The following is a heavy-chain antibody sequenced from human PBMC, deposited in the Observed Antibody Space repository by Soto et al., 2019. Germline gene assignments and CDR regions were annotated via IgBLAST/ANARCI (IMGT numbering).Heavy chain of an antibody. CDR2: ISYDGSNK. CDR1: GFTFSSYA. V-gene: IGHV3-30-3*01. Sequence: GSLRLPCAASGFTFSSYAMHWVRQAPGKGLEWVAVISYDGSNKYYADSVKGRFTISRDNSKNTLYLQMNSLRAEDTAVYYCARGPSSLTRFDYWGQGTLVTAPQ. J-gene: IGHJ4*02. CDR3: ARGPSSLTRFDY. D-gene: IGHD2-2*01.